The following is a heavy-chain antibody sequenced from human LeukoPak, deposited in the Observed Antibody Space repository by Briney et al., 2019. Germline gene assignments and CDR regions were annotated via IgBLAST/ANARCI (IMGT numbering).Heavy chain of an antibody. CDR1: GFTFSDYY. CDR2: ISSSGSAI. J-gene: IGHJ4*02. Sequence: GGSLRLSCAASGFTFSDYYMSWIRQAPGKGLEWVSYISSSGSAIYYADSVKGRFTISRDNAKNSLYLQMNSLRAEDTAVYYCARDLPTTGTPFDYWGQGTLVTVSS. CDR3: ARDLPTTGTPFDY. D-gene: IGHD1-1*01. V-gene: IGHV3-11*01.